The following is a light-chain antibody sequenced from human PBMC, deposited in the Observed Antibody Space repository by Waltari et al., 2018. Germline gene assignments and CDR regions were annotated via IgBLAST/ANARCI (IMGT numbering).Light chain of an antibody. V-gene: IGLV2-14*01. CDR2: DVS. CDR3: SSYTNRNTLI. Sequence: QSALTQPASVSGSPGQSITISCTGTSSDAGGYNHVSWYQQDPGKVPKLIIYDVSERPSGVSDRFSGSKSGNTASLTISGVQAEDETDYYCSSYTNRNTLIFGGGTKLTVL. CDR1: SSDAGGYNH. J-gene: IGLJ2*01.